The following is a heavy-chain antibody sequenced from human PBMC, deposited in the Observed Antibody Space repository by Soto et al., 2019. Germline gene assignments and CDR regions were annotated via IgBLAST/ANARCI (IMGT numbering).Heavy chain of an antibody. D-gene: IGHD6-19*01. J-gene: IGHJ6*02. Sequence: QVQLVESGGGVVQPGRSLSLSCAASGFTFSSYGMHWVRQAPGKGLEWVAVIWYDGSNKYYADSVKGRFTISRDNSKNTLYLQMNSLRAEDTAVYYCARPVVRAVARTHIRGDYYYYGMDVWGQGTTVTVSS. CDR1: GFTFSSYG. CDR2: IWYDGSNK. CDR3: ARPVVRAVARTHIRGDYYYYGMDV. V-gene: IGHV3-33*01.